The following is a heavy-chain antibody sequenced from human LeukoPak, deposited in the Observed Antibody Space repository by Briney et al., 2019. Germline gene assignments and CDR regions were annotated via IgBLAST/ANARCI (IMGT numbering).Heavy chain of an antibody. CDR2: ISSSSSTI. J-gene: IGHJ4*02. Sequence: GGSLRLSCAASGFTLSSYSMYWVRQAPGKGLEWVSYISSSSSTIYYADSVKGRFTISRDNAKNSLYLQMNSLRAEDTAVYYCARDYYDSSGYYERGDYWGQGTLVTVSS. CDR3: ARDYYDSSGYYERGDY. D-gene: IGHD3-22*01. CDR1: GFTLSSYS. V-gene: IGHV3-48*01.